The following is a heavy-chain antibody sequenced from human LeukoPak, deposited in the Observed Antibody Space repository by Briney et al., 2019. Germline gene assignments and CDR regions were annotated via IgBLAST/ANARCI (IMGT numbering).Heavy chain of an antibody. J-gene: IGHJ4*02. CDR1: GFTFSSYS. CDR3: ARRRGKAIITEIGY. D-gene: IGHD4-23*01. Sequence: GGSLRLSCVASGFTFSSYSMNWVRQAPGKGLEWVSSISSSSSSIYYADSVKGRFTISRDNAKNSLYLQMNSLRAEDTAVYYCARRRGKAIITEIGYWGQGTLVTVSS. CDR2: ISSSSSSI. V-gene: IGHV3-21*01.